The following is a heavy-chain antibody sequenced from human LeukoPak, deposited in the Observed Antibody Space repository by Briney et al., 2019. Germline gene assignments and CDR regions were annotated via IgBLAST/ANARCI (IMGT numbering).Heavy chain of an antibody. CDR1: GFTFNSYE. J-gene: IGHJ3*02. CDR3: ARGPHLALDTDDAFDI. V-gene: IGHV3-48*03. CDR2: ISSSGSTR. Sequence: SGGSLRLSCAASGFTFNSYEMNWVRQAPGKGLEWVSYISSSGSTRYYADSVKGRFTISRDNAKNSLHLQMNTLRVEDTAVYYCARGPHLALDTDDAFDIWGQGTMVTVSS. D-gene: IGHD5-18*01.